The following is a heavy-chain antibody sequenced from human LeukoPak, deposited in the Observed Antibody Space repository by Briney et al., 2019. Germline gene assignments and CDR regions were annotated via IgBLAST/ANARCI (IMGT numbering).Heavy chain of an antibody. CDR3: ARSADILTGYYVT. V-gene: IGHV1-69*13. Sequence: SVKVSCKASGGTFSSYAISWVPQAPGQGLEWMGGIIPIFGTANYAQKFQGRVTITADESTSTAYMELSSLRSEDTAVYYCARSADILTGYYVTWGQGTLVTISS. J-gene: IGHJ4*02. CDR1: GGTFSSYA. CDR2: IIPIFGTA. D-gene: IGHD3-9*01.